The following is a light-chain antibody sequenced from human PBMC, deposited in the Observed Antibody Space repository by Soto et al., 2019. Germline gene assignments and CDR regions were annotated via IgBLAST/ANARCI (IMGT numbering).Light chain of an antibody. J-gene: IGKJ5*01. CDR1: QSVSSN. CDR3: EHINDWLAIT. V-gene: IGKV3-15*01. Sequence: ELVMTQSPATLSVSPGERATLSCRASQSVSSNLAWYQPQPGQAPRLLIYGASTTATGIPARISGSASGTEFTLTIRCLHSEDFAVYYGEHINDWLAITFGQGTRRRL. CDR2: GAS.